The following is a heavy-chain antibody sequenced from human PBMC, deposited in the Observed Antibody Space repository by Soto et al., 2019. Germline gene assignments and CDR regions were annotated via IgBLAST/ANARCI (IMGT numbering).Heavy chain of an antibody. D-gene: IGHD2-15*01. Sequence: EVYLLESGGGLVQPGGSLRLSCAVSGFTFGSYAMAWFRQAPGKGLEWVSAITAGGDSTYYADSVQGRFTISRDNSRTTLDLQMNSLRAEDTAVYYCVKVGVRYCSGGSCYFHYWGQGTLVSVSS. V-gene: IGHV3-23*01. CDR1: GFTFGSYA. CDR2: ITAGGDST. J-gene: IGHJ4*02. CDR3: VKVGVRYCSGGSCYFHY.